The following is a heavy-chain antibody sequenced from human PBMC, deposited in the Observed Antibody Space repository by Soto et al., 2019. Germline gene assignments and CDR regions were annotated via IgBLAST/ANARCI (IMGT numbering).Heavy chain of an antibody. Sequence: GESLKISCKGSGYSFTSYWIGWVRQMPVKGLEWMGIIYPGDSDTRYGPSFPGQVTISADKSISNAYLQCSSMRASDPAMYYCGGRGRYVWASPKGYYYGMDVWGKGTTVAASA. V-gene: IGHV5-51*01. CDR1: GYSFTSYW. CDR2: IYPGDSDT. J-gene: IGHJ6*04. D-gene: IGHD3-16*01. CDR3: GGRGRYVWASPKGYYYGMDV.